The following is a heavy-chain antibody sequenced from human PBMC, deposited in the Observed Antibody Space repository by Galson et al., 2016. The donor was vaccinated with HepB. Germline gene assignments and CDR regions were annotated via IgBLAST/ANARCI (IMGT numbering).Heavy chain of an antibody. J-gene: IGHJ4*02. D-gene: IGHD2-15*01. V-gene: IGHV4-59*12. Sequence: SETLSLTCTVSGVSISSYYWSWFRQPPEKGLEWIGYAFYSGITNYNPSLKSRVTISIDTSKTQFSLKLSSVTAADTAAYYCARSVRGGPPSLAYWGQGALVTVSS. CDR1: GVSISSYY. CDR3: ARSVRGGPPSLAY. CDR2: AFYSGIT.